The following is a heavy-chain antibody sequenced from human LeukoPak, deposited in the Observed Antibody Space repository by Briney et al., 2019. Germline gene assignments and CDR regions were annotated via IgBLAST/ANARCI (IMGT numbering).Heavy chain of an antibody. V-gene: IGHV3-30*04. D-gene: IGHD3-10*01. CDR3: ARPYSGRGYFDY. J-gene: IGHJ4*02. Sequence: GGSLRLSCAASGFTFSDYAMHWVRQAPGKGLEWVIVISDDANKKYYADSVKGRFTISRDNSKNTVYLQMKSLRAEDTAVYYCARPYSGRGYFDYWGQGTLATVSS. CDR1: GFTFSDYA. CDR2: ISDDANKK.